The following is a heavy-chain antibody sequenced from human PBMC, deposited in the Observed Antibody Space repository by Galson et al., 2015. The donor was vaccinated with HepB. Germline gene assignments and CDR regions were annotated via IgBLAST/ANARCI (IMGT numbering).Heavy chain of an antibody. CDR3: ASLTYYYDSSGYPNDY. V-gene: IGHV3-53*01. CDR1: GFTVSSNY. D-gene: IGHD3-22*01. Sequence: SLRLSCAASGFTVSSNYMSWVRQAPGKGLQWVSVIYTGGLTYYADSVKGRFSISRDNSKNTVYLQMNSLRAEDTAVYYCASLTYYYDSSGYPNDYWGQGTRVTVSS. CDR2: IYTGGLT. J-gene: IGHJ4*02.